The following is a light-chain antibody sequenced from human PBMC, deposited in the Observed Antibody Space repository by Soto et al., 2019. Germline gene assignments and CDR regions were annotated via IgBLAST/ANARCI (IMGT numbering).Light chain of an antibody. Sequence: DILLTQSPSSLSASVGDRVNITCRASQGINTDLAWYQQKPGKAPKSLIYSASSLQRGVPSRFSGSGSGTEFTLTVSSLQPEDFATYYCLQYNSPPLTFGQGTKVEI. CDR1: QGINTD. J-gene: IGKJ1*01. CDR3: LQYNSPPLT. V-gene: IGKV1-9*01. CDR2: SAS.